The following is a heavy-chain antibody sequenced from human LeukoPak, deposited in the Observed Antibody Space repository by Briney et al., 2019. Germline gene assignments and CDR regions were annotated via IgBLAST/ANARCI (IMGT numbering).Heavy chain of an antibody. Sequence: ASVKVSCKVSGYTLTELSMHWVRQAPGQGLEWMGWINPNSGDTNYAQKFQGRVTMTRDTSTSTAYMELSSLTSDDAAVYYCARGRYGLLSGYDYWGQGAMVTVSS. CDR1: GYTLTELS. D-gene: IGHD3-22*01. J-gene: IGHJ4*02. CDR3: ARGRYGLLSGYDY. CDR2: INPNSGDT. V-gene: IGHV1-2*02.